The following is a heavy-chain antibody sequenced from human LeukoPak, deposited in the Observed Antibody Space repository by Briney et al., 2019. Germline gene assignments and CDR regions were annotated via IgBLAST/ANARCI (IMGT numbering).Heavy chain of an antibody. J-gene: IGHJ2*01. D-gene: IGHD1-26*01. CDR2: ISVYNGMT. V-gene: IGHV1-18*01. CDR1: GFNFGIYG. Sequence: ASVKVSCKASGFNFGIYGITWVRQAPGQGLEWMGWISVYNGMTHFAQNLQGRVTMTTDTSTSTAYMELRSLRSDDTAVYYCARTGIVGATAYFDLWGRGTLVTVSS. CDR3: ARTGIVGATAYFDL.